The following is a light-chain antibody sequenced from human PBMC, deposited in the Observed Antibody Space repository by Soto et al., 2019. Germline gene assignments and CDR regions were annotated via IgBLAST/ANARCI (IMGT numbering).Light chain of an antibody. V-gene: IGLV1-40*01. CDR3: QSYDTGLSALV. Sequence: QSVLTQPPSVSGAPGQRVTISCTVGSSNIGAGYDVHWYQQLPGTTPKPLIFGNSNRPSGVPDRFSGSKSGTSASLAITGLQADDEADYYCQSYDTGLSALVFGGGTQLTVL. CDR2: GNS. J-gene: IGLJ2*01. CDR1: SSNIGAGYD.